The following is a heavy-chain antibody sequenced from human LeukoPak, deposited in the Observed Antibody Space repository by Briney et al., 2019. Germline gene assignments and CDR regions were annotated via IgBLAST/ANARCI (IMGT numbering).Heavy chain of an antibody. CDR3: ARDSFVTDSSGYYSSGYFDY. J-gene: IGHJ4*02. CDR2: IWYDGSNK. Sequence: GGSLRLSCAASGFTFSSYGMHWARQAPGKGLEWVAVIWYDGSNKYYADSVKGRFTISRDNSKNTLYLQMNSLRAEDTAVYYCARDSFVTDSSGYYSSGYFDYWGQGTLVTVSS. D-gene: IGHD3-22*01. V-gene: IGHV3-33*01. CDR1: GFTFSSYG.